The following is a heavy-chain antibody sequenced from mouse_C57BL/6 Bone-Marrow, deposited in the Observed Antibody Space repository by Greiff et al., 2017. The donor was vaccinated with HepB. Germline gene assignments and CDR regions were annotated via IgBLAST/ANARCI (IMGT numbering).Heavy chain of an antibody. V-gene: IGHV1-39*01. J-gene: IGHJ2*01. D-gene: IGHD1-1*01. CDR1: GYSFTDYN. Sequence: EVKLVESGPELVKPGASVKISCKASGYSFTDYNMNWVKQSNGKSLEWIGVINPNYGTTSYNQKFKGKATLTVDQSSSTAYMQLNSLTSEDSAVYSRARWPTVVSHGYYFGYWGQGTTLTVSS. CDR2: INPNYGTT. CDR3: ARWPTVVSHGYYFGY.